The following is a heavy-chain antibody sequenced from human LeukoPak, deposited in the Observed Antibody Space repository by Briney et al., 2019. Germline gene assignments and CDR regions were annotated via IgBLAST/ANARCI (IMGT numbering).Heavy chain of an antibody. CDR2: IYYSGRT. Sequence: SQTLSLTCTVSGCSISSGDYCWSCIRQPPGKGLEWIGYIYYSGRTYSNPSLNRRVTISVDTSKNQFSLKLSSVTAADTAVYYCARDQDCSSTSCYSTSGMDVWGKGTTVTVSS. CDR1: GCSISSGDYC. D-gene: IGHD2-2*01. V-gene: IGHV4-30-4*01. CDR3: ARDQDCSSTSCYSTSGMDV. J-gene: IGHJ6*04.